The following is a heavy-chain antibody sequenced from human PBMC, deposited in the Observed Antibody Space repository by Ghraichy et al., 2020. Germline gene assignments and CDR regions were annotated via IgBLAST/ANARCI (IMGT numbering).Heavy chain of an antibody. J-gene: IGHJ4*02. D-gene: IGHD6-13*01. CDR3: ARSHSPYSSSQTGDD. CDR1: GYTFTGYY. Sequence: SVKVSCKASGYTFTGYYMHWVRQAPGQGLEWMGWINPNSGGTNYAQKFQGRVTMTRDTSISTAYMELSRLRSDDTAVYYCARSHSPYSSSQTGDDWGQGTLVTVSS. V-gene: IGHV1-2*02. CDR2: INPNSGGT.